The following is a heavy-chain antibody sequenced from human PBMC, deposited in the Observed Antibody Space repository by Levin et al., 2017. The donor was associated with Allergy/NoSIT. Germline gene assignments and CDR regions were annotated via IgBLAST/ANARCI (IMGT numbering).Heavy chain of an antibody. Sequence: GGSLRLSCAASGFTFSSYAMSWVRQAPGKGLEWVSAISGSGGSTYYADSVKGRFTISRDNSKNTLYLQMNSLRAEDTAVYYCAKDRTTIFGVVTKSVFDYWGQGTLVTVSS. D-gene: IGHD3-3*01. CDR2: ISGSGGST. V-gene: IGHV3-23*01. CDR3: AKDRTTIFGVVTKSVFDY. CDR1: GFTFSSYA. J-gene: IGHJ4*02.